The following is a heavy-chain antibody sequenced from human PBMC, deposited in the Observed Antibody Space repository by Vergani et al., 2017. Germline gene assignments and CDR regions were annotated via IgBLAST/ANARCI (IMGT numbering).Heavy chain of an antibody. CDR2: IKQDGSEK. Sequence: EVQLLESGGGLVQPGGSLRLSCAASGFTFSSYWMSWVRQAPGKGLEWVANIKQDGSEKYYVDSVKGRFTISRDNAKNSLYLQMNSLRAEDTAVYYCAKGPNWNYVWYFDYWGQGTLVTVSS. CDR1: GFTFSSYW. CDR3: AKGPNWNYVWYFDY. D-gene: IGHD1-7*01. J-gene: IGHJ4*02. V-gene: IGHV3-7*03.